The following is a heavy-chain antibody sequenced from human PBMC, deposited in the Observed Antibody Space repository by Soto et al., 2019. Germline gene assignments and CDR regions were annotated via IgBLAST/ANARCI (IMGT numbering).Heavy chain of an antibody. V-gene: IGHV1-69*13. CDR3: ARDREDGSGTKYNWFDS. CDR1: GGTFGNYG. Sequence: ASVKVSCKASGGTFGNYGISWLRQAPGQGLEWMGGTIPIFDTPHYAQKFRDRVTITADATSTAYMELTSLTSEDTATYYCARDREDGSGTKYNWFDSWGQGTLVTISS. CDR2: TIPIFDTP. D-gene: IGHD3-10*01. J-gene: IGHJ5*01.